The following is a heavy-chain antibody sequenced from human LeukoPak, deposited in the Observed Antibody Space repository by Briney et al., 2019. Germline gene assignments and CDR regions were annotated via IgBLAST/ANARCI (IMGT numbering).Heavy chain of an antibody. V-gene: IGHV5-51*07. J-gene: IGHJ5*02. D-gene: IGHD6-19*01. CDR3: ARARPGYSSGWYGENWFDP. CDR2: IYPGDSDT. CDR1: GYSFTSYW. Sequence: GESLKISCKGSGYSFTSYWIGWVHQMPGKGLEWMGIIYPGDSDTRYSPSFQGQVTISADKSISTAYLQWSSLKGSDTAMSYCARARPGYSSGWYGENWFDPWGQGTLVTVSS.